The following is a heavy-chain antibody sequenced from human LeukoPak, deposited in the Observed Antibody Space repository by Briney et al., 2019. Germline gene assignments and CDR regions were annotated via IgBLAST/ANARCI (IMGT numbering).Heavy chain of an antibody. D-gene: IGHD6-13*01. V-gene: IGHV4-59*01. CDR2: IYYSGST. CDR3: ARGCSAGTPHNWFDP. Sequence: PSETLSLTCTVSGGSINTYFWSWIRQPPGKGLEWVGYIYYSGSTNYNPSLKSRVTISVDTSKNQFSLKLSSVTAADTAVYYCARGCSAGTPHNWFDPWGQGTLVTVSS. J-gene: IGHJ5*02. CDR1: GGSINTYF.